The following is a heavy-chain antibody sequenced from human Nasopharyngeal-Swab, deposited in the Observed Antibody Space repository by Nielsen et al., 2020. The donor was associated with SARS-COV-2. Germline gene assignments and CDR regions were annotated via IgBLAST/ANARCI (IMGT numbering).Heavy chain of an antibody. CDR3: ARLSGPSSIFGVVREY. CDR1: GYSFTSYW. V-gene: IGHV5-10-1*01. Sequence: GESLKISCKGSGYSFTSYWISWVRQMPGKGLEWMGRIDPSDSYTNYSPSFQGHVTISADKSISTAYLQWSSLKAPDTAMYYCARLSGPSSIFGVVREYWGQGTLVTVSS. D-gene: IGHD3-3*01. CDR2: IDPSDSYT. J-gene: IGHJ4*02.